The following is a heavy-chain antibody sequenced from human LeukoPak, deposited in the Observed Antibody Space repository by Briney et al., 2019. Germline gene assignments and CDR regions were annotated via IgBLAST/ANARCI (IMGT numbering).Heavy chain of an antibody. Sequence: PSETLSLTCTVSGGSISSYYWSWIRQPPGKGLEWIGYIYYSGSTNYNPSLKSRVTISVDTSKNQFSLKLSSVTAADTAVYYCARDSISYYYGSRGFDPWGQGTLVTVSS. D-gene: IGHD3-10*01. V-gene: IGHV4-59*01. CDR2: IYYSGST. CDR1: GGSISSYY. J-gene: IGHJ5*02. CDR3: ARDSISYYYGSRGFDP.